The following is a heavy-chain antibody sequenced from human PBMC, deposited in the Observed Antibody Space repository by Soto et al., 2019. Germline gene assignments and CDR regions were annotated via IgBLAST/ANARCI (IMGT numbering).Heavy chain of an antibody. Sequence: PSETLSLTCAVSGGCISSGGYSWSWIRQPPGKGLEWIGYIYHSGSTYYNPSLKSRVTISVDRSKNQFSLKLSSVTAADTAVYYCARGGSSSCLDYWGQGTLVTVSS. J-gene: IGHJ4*02. D-gene: IGHD6-6*01. CDR2: IYHSGST. V-gene: IGHV4-30-2*01. CDR1: GGCISSGGYS. CDR3: ARGGSSSCLDY.